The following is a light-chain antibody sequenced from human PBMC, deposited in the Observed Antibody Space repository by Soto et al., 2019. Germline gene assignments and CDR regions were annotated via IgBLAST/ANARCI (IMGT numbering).Light chain of an antibody. CDR3: AAWDDSLNGPL. Sequence: QSVLTQPPSASGTPGQRVTISCSGSSSNIGSNNVNWYQQLPGTAPKLLIHSNNQRPSGVPDRFSASKSGTSASLAISGLRSEDEADYYCAAWDDSLNGPLFGGGTKVTVL. J-gene: IGLJ2*01. CDR1: SSNIGSNN. V-gene: IGLV1-44*01. CDR2: SNN.